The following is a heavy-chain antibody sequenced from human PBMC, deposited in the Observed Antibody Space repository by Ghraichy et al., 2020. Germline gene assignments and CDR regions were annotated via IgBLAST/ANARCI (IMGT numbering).Heavy chain of an antibody. CDR1: GFTFSSYA. CDR2: ISGSGGST. CDR3: AKETSSGWPLNWFDP. J-gene: IGHJ5*02. D-gene: IGHD6-19*01. Sequence: GESLNISCAASGFTFSSYAMSWVRQAPGKGLEWVSAISGSGGSTYYADSVKGRFTISRDNSKNTLYLQMNSLRAEDTAVYYCAKETSSGWPLNWFDPWGQGTLVTVSS. V-gene: IGHV3-23*01.